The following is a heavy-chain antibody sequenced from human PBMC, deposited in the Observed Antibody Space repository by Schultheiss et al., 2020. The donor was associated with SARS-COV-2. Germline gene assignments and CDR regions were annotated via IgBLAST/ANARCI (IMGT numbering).Heavy chain of an antibody. D-gene: IGHD3-10*01. Sequence: ESLKISCTVSGGSISSYYWSWIRQPPGKGLEWIGYIYYSGSTNYNPSLKSRVTISVDTSKNQFSLKLSSVTAADTAVYYCATLAVGYYGMDVWGQGTTVTVSS. V-gene: IGHV4-59*08. CDR1: GGSISSYY. J-gene: IGHJ6*02. CDR2: IYYSGST. CDR3: ATLAVGYYGMDV.